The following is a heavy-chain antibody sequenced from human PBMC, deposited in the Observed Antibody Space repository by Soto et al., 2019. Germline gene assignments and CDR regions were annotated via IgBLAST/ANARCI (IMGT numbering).Heavy chain of an antibody. J-gene: IGHJ4*02. CDR1: GGSISSYY. Sequence: SETLSLTCTVSGGSISSYYWSWIRQPPGKGLEWIGYIYYSGSTNYNPSLKSRVTISVDTSKNQFSLKLSSVTAADTAVYYCARVHYVRTTPQLDYWGQGTLVTVSS. CDR2: IYYSGST. CDR3: ARVHYVRTTPQLDY. D-gene: IGHD3-10*02. V-gene: IGHV4-59*01.